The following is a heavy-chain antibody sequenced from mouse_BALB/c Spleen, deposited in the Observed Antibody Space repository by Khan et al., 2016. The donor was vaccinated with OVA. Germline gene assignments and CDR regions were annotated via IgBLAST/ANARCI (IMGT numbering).Heavy chain of an antibody. CDR3: AMGGTY. CDR2: ISYSGRT. J-gene: IGHJ3*01. V-gene: IGHV3-2*02. D-gene: IGHD2-14*01. CDR1: GYSITSDYA. Sequence: EVQLQESGPGLVKPSQSLSLTCTVTGYSITSDYAWNWIRQFPGNKLEWMGYISYSGRTSYNPSLQSRISVTRDTSKNQFFLQLNSVTTEDTATYYCAMGGTYWGQGTLVTVSA.